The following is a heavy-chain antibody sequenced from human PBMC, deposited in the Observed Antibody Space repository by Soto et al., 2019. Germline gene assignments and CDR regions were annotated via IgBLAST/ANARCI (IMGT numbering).Heavy chain of an antibody. CDR1: GFTFSNYS. J-gene: IGHJ4*02. D-gene: IGHD5-12*01. Sequence: VHLVESGGGVVQPGTSLRLSCAASGFTFSNYSMHWVRHAPGKGLEWVAVISKAGDKKYYADSVKGRFTIARDNSKNTLDLQMNSLRPEDTAVHYCAREWSVANPGYWGQGTQVTVSS. CDR3: AREWSVANPGY. V-gene: IGHV3-30-3*01. CDR2: ISKAGDKK.